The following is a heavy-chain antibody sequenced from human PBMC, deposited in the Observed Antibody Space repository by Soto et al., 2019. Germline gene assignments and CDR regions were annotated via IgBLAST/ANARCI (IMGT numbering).Heavy chain of an antibody. Sequence: VESLKISCNGSGYSFTSYWIGWVRQMPGKGLEWMGIIYPGDSDTTYSPSFQGQVTISADKSISTAYLQWSSLKASDTAMYYCARLPVTYYFDYWGQGTLVTVSS. CDR2: IYPGDSDT. V-gene: IGHV5-51*01. D-gene: IGHD4-17*01. CDR3: ARLPVTYYFDY. CDR1: GYSFTSYW. J-gene: IGHJ4*02.